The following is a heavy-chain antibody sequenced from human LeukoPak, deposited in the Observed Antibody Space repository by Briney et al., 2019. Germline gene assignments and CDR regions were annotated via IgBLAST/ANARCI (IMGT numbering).Heavy chain of an antibody. CDR2: TYYRSKWYN. CDR1: GDSVSSNSAA. Sequence: SQTLSLTCAISGDSVSSNSAAWNWIRQSPSRGLEWLGRTYYRSKWYNDYAVSVKSRITIDPDTSKNQFSLQLNSVTSEDTAVYYCARDSPLTTVTTFPYWYFDLWGRGTLVTVSS. CDR3: ARDSPLTTVTTFPYWYFDL. J-gene: IGHJ2*01. D-gene: IGHD4-17*01. V-gene: IGHV6-1*01.